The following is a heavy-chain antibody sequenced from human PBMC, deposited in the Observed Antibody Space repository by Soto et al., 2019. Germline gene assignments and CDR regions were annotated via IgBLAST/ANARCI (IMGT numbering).Heavy chain of an antibody. Sequence: GGSLRLSCAASGFTFSSYDMSCVRQAPGKGLEWGSYISGSGSSTYYADSVKGRFTISRDNSKNTLYLQMNSLRAEDTAVYYCAKIGQLWSPIVDYWGQGTLVTVSS. CDR3: AKIGQLWSPIVDY. J-gene: IGHJ4*02. CDR1: GFTFSSYD. V-gene: IGHV3-23*01. CDR2: ISGSGSST. D-gene: IGHD5-18*01.